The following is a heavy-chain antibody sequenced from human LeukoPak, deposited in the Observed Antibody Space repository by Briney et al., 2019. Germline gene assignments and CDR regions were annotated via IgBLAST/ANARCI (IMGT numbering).Heavy chain of an antibody. V-gene: IGHV4-34*01. D-gene: IGHD3-3*01. CDR2: INHSGST. J-gene: IGHJ3*02. CDR3: ANNYDFWSGYNPRSEAFDI. Sequence: SETLSLTCAVYGGSFSGYYWSWIRQTPGKGLEWIGEINHSGSTNYNPSLKSRVTISVDTSRNQFSLKLSSVTAADTAVYYCANNYDFWSGYNPRSEAFDIWGQGTMVTVSS. CDR1: GGSFSGYY.